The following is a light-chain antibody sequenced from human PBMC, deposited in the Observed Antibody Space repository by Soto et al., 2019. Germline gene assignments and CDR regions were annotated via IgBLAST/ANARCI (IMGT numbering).Light chain of an antibody. Sequence: QSVLTQPPSVSGAPGQRVTISCTGSSSNIGAGYDVHWYQQLPGTAPKLLIYGNSNQPSGVPDRFSGSKSGTSASLAITGLQAGDEADYYCQSYDSSLSALFGGGTKLTVL. J-gene: IGLJ2*01. CDR1: SSNIGAGYD. V-gene: IGLV1-40*01. CDR2: GNS. CDR3: QSYDSSLSAL.